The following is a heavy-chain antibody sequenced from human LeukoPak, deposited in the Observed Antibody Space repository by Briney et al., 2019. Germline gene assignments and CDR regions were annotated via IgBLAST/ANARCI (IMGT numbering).Heavy chain of an antibody. J-gene: IGHJ4*02. CDR3: ARGPPLDY. CDR1: GGSISSYY. CDR2: IYYSGNT. V-gene: IGHV4-59*01. Sequence: SSETLSLTCTVSGGSISSYYWSWIRQPPGKGLEWLGYIYYSGNTDYNPSLKSRVTISVDTSKNQFSLRVSSVTAADTAVYYCARGPPLDYWGQGTLVTVSS.